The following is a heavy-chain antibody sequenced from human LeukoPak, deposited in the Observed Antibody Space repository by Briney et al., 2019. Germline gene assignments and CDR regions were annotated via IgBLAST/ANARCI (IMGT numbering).Heavy chain of an antibody. CDR3: ARGLYSSSP. V-gene: IGHV3-23*01. CDR1: GLTFSSYA. J-gene: IGHJ4*02. Sequence: GGSLRLSCAASGLTFSSYAMSWVRQAPGKGLEWVSAISGSGFTYYADSVKGRFTISRDNSKNTLYLQMNSLRAEDTAVYYCARGLYSSSPWGQGTLVTVSS. CDR2: ISGSGFT. D-gene: IGHD6-6*01.